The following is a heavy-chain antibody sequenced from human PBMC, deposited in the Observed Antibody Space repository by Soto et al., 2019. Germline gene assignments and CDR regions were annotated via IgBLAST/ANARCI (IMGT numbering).Heavy chain of an antibody. CDR3: ARATSGYYDILTGVSFDY. CDR2: IYYSGST. V-gene: IGHV4-30-4*01. CDR1: GGSISSGDYY. D-gene: IGHD3-9*01. Sequence: SETLSLTCTVSGGSISSGDYYWSWIRQPPGKGLEWIGYIYYSGSTYYNPSLKSRVTISVDTSKNQFSLKLSSVTAADTAVYYCARATSGYYDILTGVSFDYWGQGTLVTVSS. J-gene: IGHJ4*02.